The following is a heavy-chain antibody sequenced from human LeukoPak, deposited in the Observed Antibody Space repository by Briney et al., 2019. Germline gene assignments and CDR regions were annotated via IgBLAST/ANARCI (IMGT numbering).Heavy chain of an antibody. CDR3: ALDYGSGSYRSLDY. CDR1: GYTFTSYG. V-gene: IGHV7-4-1*02. J-gene: IGHJ4*02. D-gene: IGHD3-10*01. CDR2: INTNTGNP. Sequence: GASVKVSCKASGYTFTSYGISWVRQAPGQGLEWMGWINTNTGNPTYAQGFTGRFVFSLDTSVNTAYLQISSLKAEDTAVYYCALDYGSGSYRSLDYWGQGTLVTVSS.